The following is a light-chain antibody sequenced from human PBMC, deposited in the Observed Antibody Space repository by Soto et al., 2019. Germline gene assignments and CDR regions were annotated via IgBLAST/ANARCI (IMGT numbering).Light chain of an antibody. CDR2: WAS. CDR1: RSVLYSSNNKSY. CDR3: QQYYSTPWT. J-gene: IGKJ1*01. Sequence: DIVMTQSPDSLAVSLGERATINCKSSRSVLYSSNNKSYLAWYQQKPGQPPKLLIYWASTRESGVPDRFSGSGSGTDFPLTISSLQAEDVAVYYCQQYYSTPWTFGQGTKVEIK. V-gene: IGKV4-1*01.